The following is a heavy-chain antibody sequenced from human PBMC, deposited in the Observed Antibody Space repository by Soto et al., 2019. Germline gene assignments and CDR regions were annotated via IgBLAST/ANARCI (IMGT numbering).Heavy chain of an antibody. D-gene: IGHD3-22*01. J-gene: IGHJ4*02. Sequence: QVQLVQSGAEVKKPGASVKVSCKASGYSFDTYGFSWVRQAHGQGLECVGWISAHNGDTHYSQKFQGRVTLTTDTSTNTGYMELRSLTSDDTAVYFCATEPIYYNDGSGYYPLGHWGQGTLVTVSS. V-gene: IGHV1-18*04. CDR2: ISAHNGDT. CDR1: GYSFDTYG. CDR3: ATEPIYYNDGSGYYPLGH.